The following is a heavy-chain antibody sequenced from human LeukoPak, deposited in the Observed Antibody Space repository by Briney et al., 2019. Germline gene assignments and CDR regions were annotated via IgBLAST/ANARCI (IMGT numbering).Heavy chain of an antibody. Sequence: PSETLSLTCTVSGGSISSSSYYWSWIRQPAGKALEWIGRIHTSGSTDYNPSLESRVSMSVDTSKNQFSLKLRSVTAADTAVYYCAREGSMTARPFVSIDYWGQGTLVTVSS. V-gene: IGHV4-61*02. CDR2: IHTSGST. CDR3: AREGSMTARPFVSIDY. D-gene: IGHD6-6*01. J-gene: IGHJ4*02. CDR1: GGSISSSSYY.